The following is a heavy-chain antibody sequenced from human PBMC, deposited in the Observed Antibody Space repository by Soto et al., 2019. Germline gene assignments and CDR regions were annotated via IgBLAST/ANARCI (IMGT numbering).Heavy chain of an antibody. CDR2: IYPGDSDT. Sequence: RGESLKISCKGSGYSFTSYWIGWVRQMPGKGLEWMGIIYPGDSDTRYSPSFQGQVTISADKSISTAYLQWSSLKASDTAMYYCARHGDSYYCYFGMDVWGQGTTVTVSS. V-gene: IGHV5-51*01. J-gene: IGHJ6*02. D-gene: IGHD2-15*01. CDR3: ARHGDSYYCYFGMDV. CDR1: GYSFTSYW.